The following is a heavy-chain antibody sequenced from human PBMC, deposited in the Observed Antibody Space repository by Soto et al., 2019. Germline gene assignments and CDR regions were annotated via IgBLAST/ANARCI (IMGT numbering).Heavy chain of an antibody. D-gene: IGHD1-26*01. J-gene: IGHJ4*02. CDR1: GYTFTGYY. CDR3: ARATASLGATPYYFDY. CDR2: INPNSGGT. Sequence: WASVKVSCKASGYTFTGYYIHWVRQAPGQGLEWMGWINPNSGGTNYAQKFQGRVTMTRDTSISTAYMELSRLRSDDTAVYYCARATASLGATPYYFDYWGQGTLVTVSS. V-gene: IGHV1-2*02.